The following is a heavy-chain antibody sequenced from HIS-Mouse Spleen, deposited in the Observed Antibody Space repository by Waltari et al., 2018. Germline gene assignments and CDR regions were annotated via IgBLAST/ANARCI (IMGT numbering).Heavy chain of an antibody. CDR1: GFSLSTSGMC. Sequence: TCTFSGFSLSTSGMCVSWIRQPPGKALEWLARIDWDDDKYYSTSLKTRPTISKDTSKNQVVLTMTNMDPVDTATYYCARIAEGYSSGWYAFDYWGQGTLVTVSS. CDR2: IDWDDDK. J-gene: IGHJ4*02. CDR3: ARIAEGYSSGWYAFDY. V-gene: IGHV2-70*11. D-gene: IGHD6-19*01.